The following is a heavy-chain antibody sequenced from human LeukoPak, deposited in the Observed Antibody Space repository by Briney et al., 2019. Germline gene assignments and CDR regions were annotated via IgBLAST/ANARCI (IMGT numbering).Heavy chain of an antibody. J-gene: IGHJ4*02. V-gene: IGHV3-21*01. D-gene: IGHD3-22*01. CDR3: ARSRSYYYDSSGYYY. CDR1: GFTFSSYS. CDR2: ISPSSTYI. Sequence: GGSLRLSCAASGFTFSSYSMNWVRQAPGKGLEWVSSISPSSTYIYYADSVKGRFTISRDNAKNTLYLQMNSLRAEDTAVYYCARSRSYYYDSSGYYYRGQGTLVTVSS.